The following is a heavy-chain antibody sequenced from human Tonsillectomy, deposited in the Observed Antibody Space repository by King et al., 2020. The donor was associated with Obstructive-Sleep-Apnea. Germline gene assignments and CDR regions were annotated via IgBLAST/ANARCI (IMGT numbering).Heavy chain of an antibody. CDR2: IYYSGST. V-gene: IGHV4-31*03. CDR1: GGSISSGGYY. CDR3: ARDLRGKNTWCDP. J-gene: IGHJ5*02. Sequence: VQLQESGPGLVKPSQTLSLTCTVSGGSISSGGYYWSWIRQHPGKGLECIGYIYYSGSTYYNRSLKSRVTISVDTSKNQFSLKLSSVTAADTAVYYCARDLRGKNTWCDPWGQGTLVPVSS. D-gene: IGHD3-9*01.